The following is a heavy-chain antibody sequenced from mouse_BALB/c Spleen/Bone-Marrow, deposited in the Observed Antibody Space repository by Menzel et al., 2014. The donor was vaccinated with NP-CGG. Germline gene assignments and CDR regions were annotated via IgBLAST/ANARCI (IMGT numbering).Heavy chain of an antibody. CDR3: AREDYDSPVDS. Sequence: EVQLVESGGGLVQPGGSRKLSCAASGFTFSNFGMHWIRQAPEKGLEWVAYITSDSTIIYYADTVRGRFAISRDNPKNTLFLQMTSLRSEDSAMYYCAREDYDSPVDSWGHGTSVTVSS. J-gene: IGHJ4*01. V-gene: IGHV5-17*02. D-gene: IGHD2-4*01. CDR2: ITSDSTII. CDR1: GFTFSNFG.